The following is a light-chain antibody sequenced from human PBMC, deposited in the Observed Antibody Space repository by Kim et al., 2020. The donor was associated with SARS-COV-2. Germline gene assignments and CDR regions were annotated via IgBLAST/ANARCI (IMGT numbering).Light chain of an antibody. V-gene: IGKV2-30*02. CDR2: KVS. CDR1: QSLVHSDGNTY. CDR3: MQGTHWPPLN. J-gene: IGKJ4*01. Sequence: DVVMTQSPLSLPVTLGQPASISCRSSQSLVHSDGNTYLNWFQQRPGQSPRRLIYKVSNRDSGVPDRFSGSGSGTDFTLKISRVEAEDVGVYYCMQGTHWPPLNFGGGTKMDIK.